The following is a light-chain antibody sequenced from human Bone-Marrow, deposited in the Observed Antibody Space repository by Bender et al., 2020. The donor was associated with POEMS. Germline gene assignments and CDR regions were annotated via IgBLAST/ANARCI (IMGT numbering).Light chain of an antibody. Sequence: SYGLTQPPSVSVSPGHTANITCSGDQLGDQYASWYQLKPGQSPVLVIYEDNKRPSGIPERFSGSNSGNIATLTISGTQALDGADYYCQAWDTSSVVFGGGTKLPVL. CDR2: EDN. V-gene: IGLV3-1*01. J-gene: IGLJ2*01. CDR3: QAWDTSSVV. CDR1: QLGDQY.